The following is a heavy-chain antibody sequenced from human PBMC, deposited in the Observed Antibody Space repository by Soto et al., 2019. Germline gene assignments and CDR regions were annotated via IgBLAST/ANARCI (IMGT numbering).Heavy chain of an antibody. CDR2: VRKEANSYTT. V-gene: IGHV3-72*01. Sequence: EVQLVESGGGLVQPGGSLRLSCAASGFTFSDHYMDWVRQARGKGLEWVGRVRKEANSYTTEYAASVKGRFTISRDDSTNSLYLQMNSLKTEDTAVYYCARGMDCTGGLFDYWGQGTLVTVSS. CDR3: ARGMDCTGGLFDY. D-gene: IGHD2-8*01. CDR1: GFTFSDHY. J-gene: IGHJ4*02.